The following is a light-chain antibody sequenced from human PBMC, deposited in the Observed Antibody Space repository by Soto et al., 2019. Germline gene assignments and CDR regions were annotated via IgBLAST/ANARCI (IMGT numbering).Light chain of an antibody. V-gene: IGKV3-20*01. CDR1: QSVSSSY. J-gene: IGKJ1*01. CDR2: GAS. Sequence: GERATLSCRASQSVSSSYLAWYQQKPGQAPRLLIYGASSRATGIPDRFSGSGSGTDFTLTISRLDPEDVAVYYCQQYCSLLLTF. CDR3: QQYCSLLLT.